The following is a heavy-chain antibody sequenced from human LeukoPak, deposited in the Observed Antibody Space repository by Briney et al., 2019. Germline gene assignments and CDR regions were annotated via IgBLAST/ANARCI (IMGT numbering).Heavy chain of an antibody. CDR2: INHSGST. CDR3: ASCITMVRGVMRWFDP. Sequence: SETLSLTCAVYGGSFSGYYWSWIRQPPGKGLEWIGEINHSGSTSYNPSLKSRVTISVDTSKNQLSLKLSSVTAADTAVYYCASCITMVRGVMRWFDPWGQGTLVTVSS. V-gene: IGHV4-34*01. J-gene: IGHJ5*02. D-gene: IGHD3-10*01. CDR1: GGSFSGYY.